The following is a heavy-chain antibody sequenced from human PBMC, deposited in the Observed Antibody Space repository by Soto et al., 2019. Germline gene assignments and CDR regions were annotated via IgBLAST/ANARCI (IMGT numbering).Heavy chain of an antibody. CDR3: ASHEYSSSPFDY. Sequence: SETLSLTCTVSCGSIRSHFWSWIRQPPGKGLEWIGSIYYSGSINYNPSLKSRVTISVDTSKNQFSLKLSSVTAADTAVYSCASHEYSSSPFDYWGQGTLVTVSS. CDR1: CGSIRSHF. V-gene: IGHV4-59*11. D-gene: IGHD6-6*01. J-gene: IGHJ4*02. CDR2: IYYSGSI.